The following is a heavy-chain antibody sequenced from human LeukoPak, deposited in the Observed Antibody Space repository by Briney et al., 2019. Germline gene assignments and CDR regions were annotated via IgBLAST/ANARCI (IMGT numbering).Heavy chain of an antibody. CDR2: IRYDGSNK. Sequence: PGGSLRFSCAASGFTFSSYGMHWVRQAPGKGLEWVAFIRYDGSNKYYADSVKGRFTISRDNSKNTLYLQMNSLRAEDTAVYYCAKDRSRIAVPFDYWGQGTLVTVSS. CDR1: GFTFSSYG. D-gene: IGHD6-19*01. V-gene: IGHV3-30*02. CDR3: AKDRSRIAVPFDY. J-gene: IGHJ4*02.